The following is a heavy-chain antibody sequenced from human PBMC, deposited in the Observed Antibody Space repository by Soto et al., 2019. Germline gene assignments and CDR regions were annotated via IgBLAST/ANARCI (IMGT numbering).Heavy chain of an antibody. V-gene: IGHV3-48*02. CDR3: AINYFDSSGWHDWVDY. D-gene: IGHD6-19*01. Sequence: EVQLVESGGGLVQPGGSLRLSCAASGFIFSSYNMNWVRQAPGKGLEWVSYISSSSSTKYYADSVKGRFTISRDNAKNSLYLQVNSLRDEDTALYYCAINYFDSSGWHDWVDYWGQGTLVTVSS. CDR1: GFIFSSYN. CDR2: ISSSSSTK. J-gene: IGHJ4*02.